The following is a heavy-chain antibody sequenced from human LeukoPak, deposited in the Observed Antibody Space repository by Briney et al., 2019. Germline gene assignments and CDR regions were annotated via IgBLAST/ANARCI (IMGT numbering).Heavy chain of an antibody. Sequence: GGSLRLSCAASGFTFSSYAMSWVRQAPGKGLEWVSYISSSSSTIYYADSVKGRFTISRDNAKNSLYLQMNSLRAEDTAVYYCARDVDSSSWYGDYYYGMDVWGQETTVTVSS. CDR1: GFTFSSYA. CDR3: ARDVDSSSWYGDYYYGMDV. D-gene: IGHD6-13*01. CDR2: ISSSSSTI. J-gene: IGHJ6*02. V-gene: IGHV3-48*01.